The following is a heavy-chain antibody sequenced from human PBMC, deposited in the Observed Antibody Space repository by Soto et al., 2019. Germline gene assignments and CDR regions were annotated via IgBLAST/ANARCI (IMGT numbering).Heavy chain of an antibody. CDR3: ARVRYYYGSGSLYMDV. Sequence: SETLSLTCTVSGGSISSYYWSWIRQPPGKGLEWIGYIYYSGSTNYNPSLKSRVTIPVDTSRNQFSLKLSSVTAADTAVYYCARVRYYYGSGSLYMDVWGKGTTVTVSS. J-gene: IGHJ6*03. V-gene: IGHV4-59*01. CDR1: GGSISSYY. D-gene: IGHD3-10*01. CDR2: IYYSGST.